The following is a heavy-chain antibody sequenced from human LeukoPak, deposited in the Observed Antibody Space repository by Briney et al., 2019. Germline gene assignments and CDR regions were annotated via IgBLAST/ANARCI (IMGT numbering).Heavy chain of an antibody. J-gene: IGHJ5*02. Sequence: SETLSLTCAVYGGSFSGYYWSWIRQPPGKGLEWIGEINHSGSTNYNPSLKSRVTISVDTSKNQFSLKLSSVTAADTAVYYCASHGDIVVVPAITGWFDPWGQGTLVTVSS. CDR2: INHSGST. CDR3: ASHGDIVVVPAITGWFDP. D-gene: IGHD2-2*01. CDR1: GGSFSGYY. V-gene: IGHV4-34*01.